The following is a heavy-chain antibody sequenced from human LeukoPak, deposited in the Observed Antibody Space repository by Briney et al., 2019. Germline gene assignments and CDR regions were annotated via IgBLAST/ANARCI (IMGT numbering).Heavy chain of an antibody. D-gene: IGHD3-22*01. Sequence: GGSLRLSCAASGFTFSSYSMNWVRQAPRKGLEWVSSISSSSSYIYYADSVKGRFTISRDNAKNSLYLQMNSLRAEDTAVYYCARDPAIDSSGYYNGYWGQGTLVTVSS. CDR1: GFTFSSYS. V-gene: IGHV3-21*01. CDR2: ISSSSSYI. CDR3: ARDPAIDSSGYYNGY. J-gene: IGHJ4*02.